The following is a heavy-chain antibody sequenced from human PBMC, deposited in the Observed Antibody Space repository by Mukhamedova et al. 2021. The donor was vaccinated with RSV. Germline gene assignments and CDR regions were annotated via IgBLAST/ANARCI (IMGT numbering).Heavy chain of an antibody. V-gene: IGHV1-69*01. Sequence: YMGGIIPMFGRTDYPQKFQDRVTITADDYITTAYMELSSLRSEDTAVYFCARRTGDYFFDSWGQGTLVIVSA. D-gene: IGHD3-10*01. CDR2: IIPMFGRT. CDR3: ARRTGDYFFDS. J-gene: IGHJ4*02.